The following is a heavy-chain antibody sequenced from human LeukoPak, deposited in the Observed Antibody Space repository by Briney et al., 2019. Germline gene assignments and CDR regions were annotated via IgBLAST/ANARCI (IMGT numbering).Heavy chain of an antibody. V-gene: IGHV3-23*01. D-gene: IGHD6-13*01. Sequence: GGSLRLSCAASGFTFSSYAMNWVRQAPGKGLEWVSAISGSGGSTCFADSVKGRFTISRDNSKNTLYLQMNSLRAEDTAVYYCAKGVAAASVYGMDVWGQGTTVTVSS. J-gene: IGHJ6*02. CDR1: GFTFSSYA. CDR2: ISGSGGST. CDR3: AKGVAAASVYGMDV.